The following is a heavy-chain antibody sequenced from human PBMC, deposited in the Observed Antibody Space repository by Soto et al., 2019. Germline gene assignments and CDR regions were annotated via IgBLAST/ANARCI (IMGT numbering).Heavy chain of an antibody. CDR2: IKSKTDGGTT. Sequence: GGSLRLSCAASGFTFSNAWMSWVRRAPGKGLEWVGRIKSKTDGGTTDYAAPVKGRFTISRDDSKNTLYLQMNSLKTEDTAVYYCTTEKGIDDFYYYFDYWGQGTLVTVSS. J-gene: IGHJ4*02. V-gene: IGHV3-15*01. CDR1: GFTFSNAW. D-gene: IGHD2-21*02. CDR3: TTEKGIDDFYYYFDY.